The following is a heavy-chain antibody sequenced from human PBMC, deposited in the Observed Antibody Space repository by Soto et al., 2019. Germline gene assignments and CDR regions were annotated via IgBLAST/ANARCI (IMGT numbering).Heavy chain of an antibody. V-gene: IGHV4-34*01. CDR1: GGSFSGYY. CDR2: INHSGST. CDR3: AREGYCSSTSCRTRGWFDP. Sequence: SETLSLTCAVYGGSFSGYYWSWIRQPPGKGLEWIGEINHSGSTNYNPSLKSRVTISVDTSKNQFSLKLSSVTAADTAVYYCAREGYCSSTSCRTRGWFDPWGQGTLVTVPS. D-gene: IGHD2-2*01. J-gene: IGHJ5*02.